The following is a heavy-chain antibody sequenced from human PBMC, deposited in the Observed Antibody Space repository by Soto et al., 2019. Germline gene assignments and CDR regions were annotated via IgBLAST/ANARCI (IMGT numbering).Heavy chain of an antibody. V-gene: IGHV3-23*01. D-gene: IGHD5-18*01. CDR1: VIASSSLP. CDR2: ISGSGRST. J-gene: IGHJ4*02. CDR3: TLDVGIPR. Sequence: GGSLSLAFATSVIASSSLPMIWVRQAPGKGLEWVSSISGSGRSTYYAESVKGWFTISRDYYKNTLYLQMNSLKPEDTAVYYCTLDVGIPRWGQGTLVTVSS.